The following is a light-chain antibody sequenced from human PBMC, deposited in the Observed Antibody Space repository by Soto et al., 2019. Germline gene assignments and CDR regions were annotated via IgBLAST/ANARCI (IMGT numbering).Light chain of an antibody. J-gene: IGLJ2*01. V-gene: IGLV2-14*03. Sequence: QSVLTQPASVSGSPGQSITISCTGTSSDVGGYNYVSWYQQHPDKAPKLMIYEVSNRPSGVSNRFSASKSGNTASLTISGLQAGDEADYYCSSYTGSSHVVFGGVTKLTVL. CDR1: SSDVGGYNY. CDR2: EVS. CDR3: SSYTGSSHVV.